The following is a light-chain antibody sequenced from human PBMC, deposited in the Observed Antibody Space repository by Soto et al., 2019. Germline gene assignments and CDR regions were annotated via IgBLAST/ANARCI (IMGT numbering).Light chain of an antibody. J-gene: IGKJ1*01. Sequence: DIQMTQTPSSLSASVGDRVAITWVASQYIGDFLNWYQQTPGKAPKLLIFGASNLHIGVPSRFSGSGSGTEFTLTINNLQREDFATYYCQESFFTLGTFGRGTKVDIK. V-gene: IGKV1-39*01. CDR2: GAS. CDR3: QESFFTLGT. CDR1: QYIGDF.